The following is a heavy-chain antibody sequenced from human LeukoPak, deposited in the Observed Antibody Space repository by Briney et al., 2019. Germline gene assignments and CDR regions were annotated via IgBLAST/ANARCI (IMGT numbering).Heavy chain of an antibody. Sequence: ASVKVSCKASGGTFISYAISWVRQAPGQGLEWMGGIIPIFGTANYAQKFQGRVTITADESTSTAYMELSSLRSEDTAVYYCAGYGDYEGGTVANSFDYWGQGTLVTVSS. D-gene: IGHD4-17*01. V-gene: IGHV1-69*13. CDR3: AGYGDYEGGTVANSFDY. CDR2: IIPIFGTA. J-gene: IGHJ4*02. CDR1: GGTFISYA.